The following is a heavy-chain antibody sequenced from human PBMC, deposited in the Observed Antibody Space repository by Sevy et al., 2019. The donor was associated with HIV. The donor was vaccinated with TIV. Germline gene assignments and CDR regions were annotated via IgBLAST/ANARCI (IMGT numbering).Heavy chain of an antibody. CDR1: GFTVNSNY. CDR3: ARGKSGYGYALNY. D-gene: IGHD5-18*01. CDR2: IYSDGTT. J-gene: IGHJ4*02. V-gene: IGHV3-66*01. Sequence: GGSLRLSCAASGFTVNSNYMTWVRQAPGKGLEGVSVIYSDGTTYADSVKDRFTISRDNFKNTLYLQMNSLRAEDTAVYYCARGKSGYGYALNYWGQGTLVTVSS.